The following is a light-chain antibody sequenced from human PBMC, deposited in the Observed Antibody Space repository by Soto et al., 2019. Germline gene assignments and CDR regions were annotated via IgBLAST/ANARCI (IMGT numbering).Light chain of an antibody. V-gene: IGKV3-11*01. Sequence: EIVLTQSPATLSLSPGERATLSCRASQSVSSYLAWYQQKPGQAPRLLIYDASNRATGIPARFSGSGSGTDFTLTISGLEPEDFAVYYCQPRSNWPQSFGQGTKVEIK. CDR1: QSVSSY. CDR3: QPRSNWPQS. CDR2: DAS. J-gene: IGKJ1*01.